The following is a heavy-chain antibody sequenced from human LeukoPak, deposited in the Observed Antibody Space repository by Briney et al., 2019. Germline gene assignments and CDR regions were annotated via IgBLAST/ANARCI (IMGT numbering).Heavy chain of an antibody. CDR3: ARVIYGSGWKPSDY. Sequence: ASVKVSCKASGYTFTGYYMHWVRQAPGQGLEWMGWINPNSGGTNYAQKFQGRVTMTRDTSISTAYMELSRLRSDDTAVYYCARVIYGSGWKPSDYWGQGTLVTVSS. CDR2: INPNSGGT. V-gene: IGHV1-2*02. CDR1: GYTFTGYY. J-gene: IGHJ4*02. D-gene: IGHD6-19*01.